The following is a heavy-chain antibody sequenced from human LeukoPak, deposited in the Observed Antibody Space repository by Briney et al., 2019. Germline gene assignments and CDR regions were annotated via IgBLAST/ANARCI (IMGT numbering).Heavy chain of an antibody. D-gene: IGHD3-9*01. J-gene: IGHJ4*02. CDR3: AREAGYDILTGGGFDY. Sequence: SVKVSCKASEGTFSSYAISWVRQAPGQGLEWMGGIIPIFGTANYAQKFQGRVTITADESTSTAYMELSSLRSEDTAVYYCAREAGYDILTGGGFDYWGQGTLVTVSS. CDR1: EGTFSSYA. CDR2: IIPIFGTA. V-gene: IGHV1-69*01.